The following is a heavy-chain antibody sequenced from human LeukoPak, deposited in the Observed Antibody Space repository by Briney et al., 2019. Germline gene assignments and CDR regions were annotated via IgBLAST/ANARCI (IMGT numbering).Heavy chain of an antibody. D-gene: IGHD3-10*01. CDR1: GGSFSGYY. CDR3: ARLGITMVRGVSGYYFDY. J-gene: IGHJ4*02. Sequence: SETLSLTCAVYGGSFSGYYWSWIRQPPGKGLEWIGEINHSGSTNYNPSLKSRVTISVDTSKNQFSLKLSSVTAADTAVYYCARLGITMVRGVSGYYFDYWGQGTLVTVSS. CDR2: INHSGST. V-gene: IGHV4-34*01.